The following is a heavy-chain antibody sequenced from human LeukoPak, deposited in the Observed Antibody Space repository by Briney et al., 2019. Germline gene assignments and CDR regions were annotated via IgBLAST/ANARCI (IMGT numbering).Heavy chain of an antibody. CDR2: INHSGST. Sequence: PSETLSLTCAVYGGSFSGYYWSWIRQPPGKGLEWIGEINHSGSTNYNPSLKSRVTISVDTSKNQFSLKLSSVTAADTAVYYCARFTYYYDSSGYYSGDYWGQGTLVPVSS. CDR3: ARFTYYYDSSGYYSGDY. CDR1: GGSFSGYY. J-gene: IGHJ4*02. D-gene: IGHD3-22*01. V-gene: IGHV4-34*01.